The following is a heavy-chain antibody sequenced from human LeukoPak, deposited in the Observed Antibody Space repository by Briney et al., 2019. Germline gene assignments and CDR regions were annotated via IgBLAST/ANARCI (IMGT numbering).Heavy chain of an antibody. D-gene: IGHD6-13*01. CDR1: GFTFSSYE. J-gene: IGHJ3*02. CDR2: IYYSGST. V-gene: IGHV4-39*07. Sequence: GSLRLSCAASGFTFSSYEMNWVRQAPGKGLEWIGSIYYSGSTYYNPSLKSRVTISVDTSKNQFSLKLSSVTAADTAVYYCARCGLGSSWRGTAFDIWGQGTMVTVSS. CDR3: ARCGLGSSWRGTAFDI.